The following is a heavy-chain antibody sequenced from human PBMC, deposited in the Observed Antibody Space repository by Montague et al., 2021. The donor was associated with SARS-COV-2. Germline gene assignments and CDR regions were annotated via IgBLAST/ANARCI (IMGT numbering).Heavy chain of an antibody. CDR1: GDSLSIGGYY. V-gene: IGHV4-31*03. CDR3: AKDATSSTNYFDP. J-gene: IGHJ5*02. CDR2: VYHNGKT. D-gene: IGHD4/OR15-4a*01. Sequence: TLSLTCTVSGDSLSIGGYYWTWIRQHPGKGLEWIGYVYHNGKTYYNPSLESRVTMSVDTSKNQFYLNLRSVTAADTAVYYCAKDATSSTNYFDPWGQGILVTVSS.